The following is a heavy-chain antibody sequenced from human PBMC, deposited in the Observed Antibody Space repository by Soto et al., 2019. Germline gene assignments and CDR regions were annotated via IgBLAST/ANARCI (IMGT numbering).Heavy chain of an antibody. J-gene: IGHJ4*02. CDR2: INTYNGNT. V-gene: IGHV1-18*01. CDR1: GYTFTRDG. CDR3: ARPQSEPQSGPNDFFDY. D-gene: IGHD1-1*01. Sequence: GASVKVYCKASGYTFTRDGMSWVRQAPGQGLEWMGWINTYNGNTNYAQKFQGRVSMTTDISTSTAYSELRSLRSDDTAVYFCARPQSEPQSGPNDFFDYWGQGTLDIVSA.